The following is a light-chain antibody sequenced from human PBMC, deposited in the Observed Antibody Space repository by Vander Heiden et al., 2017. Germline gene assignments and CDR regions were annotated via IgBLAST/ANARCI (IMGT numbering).Light chain of an antibody. V-gene: IGKV1-5*03. J-gene: IGKJ1*01. CDR1: QSISSW. CDR3: QQDNSYRVT. Sequence: DIQMTQSPSTLSASVGDRVTITCRASQSISSWLAWYQQKPGKAPKLLIYKASSLESGVPSRFSGSGSGTEFTLTISSLQPDDFATYYCQQDNSYRVTFGQGTKVEIK. CDR2: KAS.